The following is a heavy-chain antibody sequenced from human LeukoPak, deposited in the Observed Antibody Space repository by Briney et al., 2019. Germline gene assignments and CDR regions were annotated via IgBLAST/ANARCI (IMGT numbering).Heavy chain of an antibody. J-gene: IGHJ5*02. Sequence: ASVKVSCKASGYTFTSYAISWVRQAPGQGLEWMGWISAYNGNTNYAQKLQGRVTMTTDTSTSTAYMELRSLRSDDTAVYYCARAPLLWLERNWFDPWGQGTLVTVSS. D-gene: IGHD3-10*01. CDR2: ISAYNGNT. CDR1: GYTFTSYA. CDR3: ARAPLLWLERNWFDP. V-gene: IGHV1-18*01.